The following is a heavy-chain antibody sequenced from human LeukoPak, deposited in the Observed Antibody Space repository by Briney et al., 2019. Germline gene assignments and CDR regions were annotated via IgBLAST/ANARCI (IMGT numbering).Heavy chain of an antibody. CDR3: ARSRSRGAVALYDY. Sequence: ASVKVSCTASGYTFTGYYMHWVRQAPGQGLEWMGWINPNSGGTNYAQKFQGWVTMTRDTSISTAYMELSRLRSDDTAVYYCARSRSRGAVALYDYWGQGTLVTVSS. V-gene: IGHV1-2*04. J-gene: IGHJ4*02. D-gene: IGHD6-19*01. CDR2: INPNSGGT. CDR1: GYTFTGYY.